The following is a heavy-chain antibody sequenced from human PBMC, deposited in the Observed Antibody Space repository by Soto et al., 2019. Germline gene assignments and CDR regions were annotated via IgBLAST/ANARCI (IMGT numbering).Heavy chain of an antibody. CDR1: GGSISSGDYY. Sequence: QVQLQESGPGLVKPSQTLSLTCTVSGGSISSGDYYWSWLRQPPGKGLEWIGYIYYSGSTYYNPSLKGRVTISVDTSKNQFSLKLSSVTAADTAVYYCARARIWFGELTDAFDIWGQGTMVTVSS. CDR2: IYYSGST. D-gene: IGHD3-10*01. CDR3: ARARIWFGELTDAFDI. J-gene: IGHJ3*02. V-gene: IGHV4-30-4*01.